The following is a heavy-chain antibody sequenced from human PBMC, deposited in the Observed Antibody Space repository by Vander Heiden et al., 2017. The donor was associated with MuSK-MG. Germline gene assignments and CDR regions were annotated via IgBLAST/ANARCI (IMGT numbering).Heavy chain of an antibody. CDR1: GGSFSGYY. J-gene: IGHJ4*02. V-gene: IGHV4-34*01. CDR2: INHSGST. CDR3: ARNQEESPSYFDY. Sequence: QVQLQQWGAGLLKPSATLSLTCAVYGGSFSGYYWSWIRQPPGKGLEWIGEINHSGSTNYNPSLKSRVTISVDTSKNQFSLKLSSVTAADTAVYYCARNQEESPSYFDYWGQGTLVTVSS.